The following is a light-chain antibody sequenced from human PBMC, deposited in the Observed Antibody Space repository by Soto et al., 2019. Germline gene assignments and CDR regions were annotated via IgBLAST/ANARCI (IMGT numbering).Light chain of an antibody. CDR2: DVS. Sequence: QSALTQPASVSGSPGQSIAISCTGTSSDVGGFNYVSWYQQHPGKAPKFMLYDVSSRPSGVSDCFSGSKSGNTASLTISGLQADYEADYYCASYTPSSTYVFGTGTKLTVL. CDR1: SSDVGGFNY. V-gene: IGLV2-14*03. CDR3: ASYTPSSTYV. J-gene: IGLJ1*01.